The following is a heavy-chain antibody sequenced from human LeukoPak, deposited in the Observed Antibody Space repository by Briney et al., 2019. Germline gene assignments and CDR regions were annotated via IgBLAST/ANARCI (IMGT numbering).Heavy chain of an antibody. CDR3: ASGMPGIAAAGLLNYFDY. Sequence: ASVKVSCKASGYTFTSYDINWVRQATGQGLEWMGWMNPNSGNTGYAQKFQGRVTITTDESTSTAYMELSSLRSEDTAVYYCASGMPGIAAAGLLNYFDYWGQGTLVTVSS. V-gene: IGHV1-8*03. D-gene: IGHD6-13*01. J-gene: IGHJ4*02. CDR1: GYTFTSYD. CDR2: MNPNSGNT.